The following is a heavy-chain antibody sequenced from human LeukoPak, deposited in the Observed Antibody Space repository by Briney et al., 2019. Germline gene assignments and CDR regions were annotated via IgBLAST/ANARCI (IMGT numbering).Heavy chain of an antibody. Sequence: PSETLSLTCTVPGGSISSYYWSWIRQPPGKGLEWIGHIYYSGGTNYNPSLTRRVTTSVDTSKNQFSLKLSSVTAADTAVYYCARDPGVQQGYYYYGMDVWGQGTTVTVSS. CDR3: ARDPGVQQGYYYYGMDV. V-gene: IGHV4-59*01. CDR2: IYYSGGT. D-gene: IGHD6-13*01. CDR1: GGSISSYY. J-gene: IGHJ6*02.